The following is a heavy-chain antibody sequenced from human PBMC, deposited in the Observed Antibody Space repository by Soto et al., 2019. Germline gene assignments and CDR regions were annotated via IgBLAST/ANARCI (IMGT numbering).Heavy chain of an antibody. CDR3: ATDHTGFGELLFHYGMDV. D-gene: IGHD3-10*01. CDR2: FDPEDGET. V-gene: IGHV1-24*01. J-gene: IGHJ6*02. Sequence: XSVKVSCKVSGYTLTELSMHWVRQAPGKGLEWMGGFDPEDGETIYAQKFQGRVTMTEDTSTDTAYMELSSLRSEDTAVYYCATDHTGFGELLFHYGMDVWDQGTTVTVS. CDR1: GYTLTELS.